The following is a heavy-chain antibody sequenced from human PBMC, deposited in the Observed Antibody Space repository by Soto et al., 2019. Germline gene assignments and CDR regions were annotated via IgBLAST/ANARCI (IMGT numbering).Heavy chain of an antibody. V-gene: IGHV3-53*01. J-gene: IGHJ6*02. D-gene: IGHD3-22*01. Sequence: GGSLRLSCAASGFTVSSNYMSWVRQAPGKGLELVSVIYSGGSTYYADSVKGRFTISRDNSKNTLYLQMNSLRAEDTAVYYCARGPAIDYGMDVWGQGTTVTVSS. CDR2: IYSGGST. CDR3: ARGPAIDYGMDV. CDR1: GFTVSSNY.